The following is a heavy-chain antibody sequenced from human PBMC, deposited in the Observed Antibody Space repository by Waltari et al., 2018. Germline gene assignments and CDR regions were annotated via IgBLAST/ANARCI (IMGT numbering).Heavy chain of an antibody. D-gene: IGHD7-27*01. CDR1: GFTFSTYW. CDR2: IERDESRT. V-gene: IGHV3-74*01. CDR3: VRDEPGDGLDY. Sequence: EVQLVESGGALVQPGGSLRLSCATSGFTFSTYWMHGVRQAPGKGLMWVAQIERDESRTTNAESVKGRFTISRDNAKNTVYLQMNSLRDEDTAVYYCVRDEPGDGLDYWGQGTLVTVSS. J-gene: IGHJ4*02.